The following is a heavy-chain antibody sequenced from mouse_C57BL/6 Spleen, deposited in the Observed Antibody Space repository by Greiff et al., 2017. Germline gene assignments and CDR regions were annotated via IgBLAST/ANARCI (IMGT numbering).Heavy chain of an antibody. J-gene: IGHJ4*01. V-gene: IGHV1-39*01. D-gene: IGHD1-1*01. CDR3: ARGDSTTVPAYAMDY. CDR2: INPNYGTT. CDR1: GYSFTDYN. Sequence: EVQLHQSGPELVKPGASVKISCKASGYSFTDYNMNWVKQSNGKSLEWIGVINPNYGTTSYNQKFKGKATLTVAQSSSPAYMQLNSLTSEDSAVYYCARGDSTTVPAYAMDYWGQGTSVTVSS.